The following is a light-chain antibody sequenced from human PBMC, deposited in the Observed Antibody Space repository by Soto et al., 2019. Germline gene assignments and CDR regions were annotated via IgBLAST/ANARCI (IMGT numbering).Light chain of an antibody. CDR1: SSDIGSYNY. V-gene: IGLV2-14*01. Sequence: SALPKPASLYGSPGQSIAISCIGTSSDIGSYNYVSWYQQHPGKAPKLMIYDVSNRPSGVSDRFSGSKSGNTASLTISGLQAEDEADYYCKSFTTSSTYVFGTGTKVTVL. CDR3: KSFTTSSTYV. J-gene: IGLJ1*01. CDR2: DVS.